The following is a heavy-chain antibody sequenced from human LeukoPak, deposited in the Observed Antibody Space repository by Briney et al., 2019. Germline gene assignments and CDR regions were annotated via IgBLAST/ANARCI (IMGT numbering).Heavy chain of an antibody. J-gene: IGHJ4*02. D-gene: IGHD2-2*01. V-gene: IGHV3-7*01. CDR1: GFTFSSYW. CDR3: ARAPIVVVPARRPTYFDL. Sequence: GGSLGLSCAASGFTFSSYWMSWVRQAPGKGLEWVANIKQDESEKYYVDSVKGRFTISRDNAKNSLYLQMNSLRAEDTAMYYCARAPIVVVPARRPTYFDLWGQGALVTVSS. CDR2: IKQDESEK.